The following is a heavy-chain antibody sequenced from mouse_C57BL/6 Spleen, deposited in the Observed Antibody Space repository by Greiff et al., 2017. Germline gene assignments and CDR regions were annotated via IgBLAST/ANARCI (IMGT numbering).Heavy chain of an antibody. Sequence: EVKLVESGGGLVKPGGSLKLSCAASGFTFSDYGMHWVRQAPEKGLEWVAYISSGSSTISYADTVKGRFTISRDNAKNTLFLQMTSLRSEDTAMYYCARGKLRSPFDYWGQGTTLTVSS. D-gene: IGHD1-1*01. CDR3: ARGKLRSPFDY. V-gene: IGHV5-17*01. CDR1: GFTFSDYG. J-gene: IGHJ2*01. CDR2: ISSGSSTI.